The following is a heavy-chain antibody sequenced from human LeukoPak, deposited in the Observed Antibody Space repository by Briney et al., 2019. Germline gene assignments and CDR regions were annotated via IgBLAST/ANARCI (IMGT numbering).Heavy chain of an antibody. CDR3: ARSVGSGSYEDY. CDR2: ISSSSSYI. J-gene: IGHJ4*02. D-gene: IGHD1-26*01. Sequence: PGGSLRLSCAASGFTFSSYSMNWVRQAPGKGLEWVSSISSSSSYIYYADSVKGRFTISRDNAKNSLYLQMNSLRAEDTAVYYCARSVGSGSYEDYWGQGTLVTVSS. CDR1: GFTFSSYS. V-gene: IGHV3-21*01.